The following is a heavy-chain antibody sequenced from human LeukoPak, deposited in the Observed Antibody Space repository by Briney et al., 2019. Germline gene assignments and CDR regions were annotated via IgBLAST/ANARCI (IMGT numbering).Heavy chain of an antibody. CDR1: GGSISSYY. D-gene: IGHD3-22*01. CDR2: IYHSGST. J-gene: IGHJ4*02. Sequence: PSETLSLTCTVSGGSISSYYWGWIRQPPGKGLEWIGSIYHSGSTYYNPSPKSRVTISVDTSKNQFSLKLSSVTAADTAVYYCARDTGSGFLNYWGQGTLVTVSS. CDR3: ARDTGSGFLNY. V-gene: IGHV4-38-2*02.